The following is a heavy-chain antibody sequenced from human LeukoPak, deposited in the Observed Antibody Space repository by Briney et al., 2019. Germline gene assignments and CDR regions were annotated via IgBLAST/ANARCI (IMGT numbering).Heavy chain of an antibody. J-gene: IGHJ5*02. CDR2: ISYDGYYK. V-gene: IGHV3-30-3*01. D-gene: IGHD4-23*01. CDR1: GFTFRTYT. Sequence: GGSLRLSCAASGFTFRTYTMQWVRQAPGRGLEGVASISYDGYYKYYAESVKGPFIISRDNSKNTLYLQINSLSADDTAVYYCASTGAVTDSFVHWGEGTLVIVSS. CDR3: ASTGAVTDSFVH.